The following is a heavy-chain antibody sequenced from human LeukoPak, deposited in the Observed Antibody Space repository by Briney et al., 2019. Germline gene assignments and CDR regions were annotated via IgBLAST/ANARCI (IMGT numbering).Heavy chain of an antibody. D-gene: IGHD5-12*01. CDR2: LSGSGHST. V-gene: IGHV3-23*01. CDR1: GFTFNSYA. J-gene: IGHJ4*02. CDR3: AKSGGYSGYEHFDY. Sequence: GGSLRLPCAASGFTFNSYAMSWVRQGPGKGLEWVSVLSGSGHSTYYADSVKGRFTISRDNSKNTLYLQMNSLRADDTAVYYCAKSGGYSGYEHFDYWGQGTLVTVSS.